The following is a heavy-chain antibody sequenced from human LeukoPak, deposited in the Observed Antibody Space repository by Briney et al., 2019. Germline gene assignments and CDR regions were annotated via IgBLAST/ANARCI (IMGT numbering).Heavy chain of an antibody. Sequence: ASVKVSCKASGYTFTSYYMHWVRQAPGQGLEWMGIINPSGGSTSCAQKFQGRVTMTRDTSTSTVYMELSSLRSEDTAVYYCARSDPANLQFDYWGQGTLVTVSS. CDR2: INPSGGST. CDR1: GYTFTSYY. J-gene: IGHJ4*02. CDR3: ARSDPANLQFDY. V-gene: IGHV1-46*03. D-gene: IGHD5-24*01.